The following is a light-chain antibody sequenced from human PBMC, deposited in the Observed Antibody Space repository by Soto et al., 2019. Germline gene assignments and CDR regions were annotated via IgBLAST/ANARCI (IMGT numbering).Light chain of an antibody. CDR2: DVT. CDR1: SSDVGAYNY. V-gene: IGLV2-14*01. Sequence: QSALTQPASVSGSPGQSITISCTGTSSDVGAYNYVSWYQQHPGKAPKLMIYDVTYRPSGVSNRFSGSKSGDTASLTISGLQAEDEADYYCGSYTSSSTLGVFGGGTQLTVL. J-gene: IGLJ2*01. CDR3: GSYTSSSTLGV.